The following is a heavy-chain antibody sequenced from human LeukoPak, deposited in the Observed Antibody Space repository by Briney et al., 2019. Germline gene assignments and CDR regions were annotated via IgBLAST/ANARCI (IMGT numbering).Heavy chain of an antibody. CDR3: AKDGGSSGWYFDY. CDR1: GFTFSSYG. D-gene: IGHD6-19*01. V-gene: IGHV3-30*18. J-gene: IGHJ4*02. Sequence: GRSLRLSCAASGFTFSSYGMHWVRQAPGKGLEWVAVISYDGSNKYSADSVKGRFTISRDSSKNTLYLQMNSLRAEDTAVYYCAKDGGSSGWYFDYWGQGTLVTVSS. CDR2: ISYDGSNK.